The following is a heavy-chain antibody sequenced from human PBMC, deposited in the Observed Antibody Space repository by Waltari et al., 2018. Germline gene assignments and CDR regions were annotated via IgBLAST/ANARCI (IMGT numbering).Heavy chain of an antibody. Sequence: EVQLLESGGGLVQPGGSLRRSCEASGFTFSSYSMNWVRQAPWKGLEWVSSISSSSSYIYYAASVNGRFTISRDNAKNSLYLQMNSLRAVDTALYYCARSSPNLKPSPFDSWCQGTLVTVSS. D-gene: IGHD6-6*01. J-gene: IGHJ4*02. CDR2: ISSSSSYI. CDR3: ARSSPNLKPSPFDS. V-gene: IGHV3-21*01. CDR1: GFTFSSYS.